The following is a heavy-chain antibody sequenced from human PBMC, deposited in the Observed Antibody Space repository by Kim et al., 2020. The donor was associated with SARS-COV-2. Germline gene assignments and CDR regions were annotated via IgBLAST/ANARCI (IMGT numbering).Heavy chain of an antibody. D-gene: IGHD6-13*01. Sequence: SETLSLTCAVYGGSFSGYYWSWIRQPPGKGLEWIGEINHSGSTNYNPSLKSRVTISVDTSKNQFSLKLSSVTAADTAVYYCAVSSSWLRLPRDWGQGTLVTVSS. CDR1: GGSFSGYY. J-gene: IGHJ4*02. CDR2: INHSGST. V-gene: IGHV4-34*01. CDR3: AVSSSWLRLPRD.